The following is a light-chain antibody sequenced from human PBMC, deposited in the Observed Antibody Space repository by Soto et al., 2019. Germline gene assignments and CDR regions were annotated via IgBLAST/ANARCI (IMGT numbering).Light chain of an antibody. J-gene: IGKJ1*01. Sequence: EVVLTQSPGTLSLSPGERAILSCRASQSVNSGYLAWYQQKLGQAPRLLIYGTSIRAAGIPDRFSGSGSGTDFTLTISRLEPEDFAVYSCQQYLASPPWTFGQGTKVE. CDR3: QQYLASPPWT. CDR2: GTS. CDR1: QSVNSGY. V-gene: IGKV3-20*01.